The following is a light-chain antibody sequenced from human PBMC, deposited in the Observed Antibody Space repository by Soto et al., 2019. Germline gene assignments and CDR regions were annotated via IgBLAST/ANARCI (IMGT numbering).Light chain of an antibody. CDR1: QTINSNF. J-gene: IGKJ1*01. CDR2: GAS. CDR3: QHYGDSPT. Sequence: EIVLTQSPGTLSLSPGERATLSCRASQTINSNFLAWYQQNPGQAPRLLIYGASSRATGIPDRFSGSGSGTDFTLTISRLEPEDFAVYYCQHYGDSPTFGQGTKVEIK. V-gene: IGKV3-20*01.